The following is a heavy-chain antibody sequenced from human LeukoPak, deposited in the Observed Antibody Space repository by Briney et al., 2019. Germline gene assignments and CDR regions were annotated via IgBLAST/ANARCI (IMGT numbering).Heavy chain of an antibody. CDR2: IYHSGST. V-gene: IGHV4-59*04. Sequence: PSETLSLTCSVSGGSISNYYWSWIRQPPGKGLEWIGYIYHSGSTYYNPSLKSRVTISVDTSKNQFSLKLSSVTAADTAVYYCARLVSYELMSLYWYFDLWGRGTLVTVSS. J-gene: IGHJ2*01. D-gene: IGHD2-8*02. CDR3: ARLVSYELMSLYWYFDL. CDR1: GGSISNYY.